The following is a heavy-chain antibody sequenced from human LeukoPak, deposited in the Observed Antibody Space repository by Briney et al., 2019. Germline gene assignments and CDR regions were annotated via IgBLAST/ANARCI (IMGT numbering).Heavy chain of an antibody. V-gene: IGHV4-61*02. CDR1: GGSISSGSYY. CDR2: IYTSGST. CDR3: AGDLDGSGYYYGY. Sequence: PSQTLSLTCTVPGGSISSGSYYWSWIRQPAGKGLEWIGRIYTSGSTNYNPSLKSRVTISVDTSKNQFSLKLSSVTAADTAVYHCAGDLDGSGYYYGYWGQGTLVTVSS. J-gene: IGHJ4*02. D-gene: IGHD3-22*01.